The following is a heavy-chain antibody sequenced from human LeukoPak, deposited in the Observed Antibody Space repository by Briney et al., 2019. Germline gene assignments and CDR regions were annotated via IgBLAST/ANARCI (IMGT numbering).Heavy chain of an antibody. Sequence: SETLSLTCTVSGGSISSSSYYWGWIRQPPGKGLEWIGSIYYSGSTYYNPSLKSRVTISVDTSKNQFSLKLSSVTAADTAVYHCAGSGHYGDYEVDYWGQGTLVTVSS. CDR3: AGSGHYGDYEVDY. J-gene: IGHJ4*02. V-gene: IGHV4-39*01. D-gene: IGHD4-17*01. CDR1: GGSISSSSYY. CDR2: IYYSGST.